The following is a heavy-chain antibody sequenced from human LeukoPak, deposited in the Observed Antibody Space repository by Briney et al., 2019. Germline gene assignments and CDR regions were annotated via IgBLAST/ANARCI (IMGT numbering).Heavy chain of an antibody. CDR1: GFTFSNYG. D-gene: IGHD5-18*01. CDR2: ISGSGGTT. Sequence: KTGGSLRLSCAASGFTFSNYGMSWVRQAPGKGLEWVSAISGSGGTTYYADSVKGRFTVSRDTSKNTLYLHMNSLSAEDTAVYYCAQEGGYIYGFLENWGQGTLVTVSS. CDR3: AQEGGYIYGFLEN. V-gene: IGHV3-23*01. J-gene: IGHJ4*02.